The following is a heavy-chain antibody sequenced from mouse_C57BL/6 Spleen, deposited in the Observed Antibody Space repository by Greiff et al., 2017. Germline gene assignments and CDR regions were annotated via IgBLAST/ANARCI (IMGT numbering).Heavy chain of an antibody. J-gene: IGHJ2*01. CDR2: IYPGNSDT. CDR1: GYTFTSYW. V-gene: IGHV1-5*01. D-gene: IGHD2-2*01. CDR3: TRDGYDGRNYFDY. Sequence: VQLQQSGTVLARPGASVKMSCKTSGYTFTSYWMHWVKQRPGQGLEWIGAIYPGNSDTSYNQKFKGKAKLTAVTSASTAYMELSSLTNEDSAVYYCTRDGYDGRNYFDYWGQGTTLTVSS.